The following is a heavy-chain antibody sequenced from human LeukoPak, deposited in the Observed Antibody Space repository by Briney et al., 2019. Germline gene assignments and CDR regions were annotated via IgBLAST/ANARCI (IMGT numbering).Heavy chain of an antibody. D-gene: IGHD1-26*01. V-gene: IGHV4-61*02. Sequence: SETLSLTCTVSGGSISSGSYYWRWIRQPAWKGLEWIGRIYTSGSTNYNPSLKSQVTISVDTSKNQFSLKLSSVTAADTAVYYCARGWELLHFDYWGQGTLVTVSS. J-gene: IGHJ4*02. CDR3: ARGWELLHFDY. CDR1: GGSISSGSYY. CDR2: IYTSGST.